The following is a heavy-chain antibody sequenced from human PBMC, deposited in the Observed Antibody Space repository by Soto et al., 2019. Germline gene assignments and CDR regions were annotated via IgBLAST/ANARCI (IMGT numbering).Heavy chain of an antibody. D-gene: IGHD2-21*02. CDR3: ARLQYTVVTPIDM. Sequence: QVQLQESGPGLVKPSETLSLTCTVPSGSIRTSYWTWIRQFPGKRLEWIAHIHNSGNTNSNPSLKSRVTISIDTSKNQISLRPTSVTAANTAMYYCARLQYTVVTPIDMWGQGTMVTVSS. CDR1: SGSIRTSY. CDR2: IHNSGNT. J-gene: IGHJ3*02. V-gene: IGHV4-59*01.